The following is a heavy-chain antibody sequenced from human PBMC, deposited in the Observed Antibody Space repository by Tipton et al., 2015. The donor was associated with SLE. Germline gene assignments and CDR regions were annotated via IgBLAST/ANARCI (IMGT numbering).Heavy chain of an antibody. CDR1: GYSISSGYY. CDR3: ARDLGSSGSFDY. Sequence: TLSLTCTVSGYSISSGYYWGWIRQPPGKGLEWIGSIYYSGSTNYNPSLKSRVTISVDTSKNQFSLKLSFVTAADTAVYYCARDLGSSGSFDYWGQGTLVTVSS. CDR2: IYYSGST. J-gene: IGHJ4*02. V-gene: IGHV4-38-2*02. D-gene: IGHD6-13*01.